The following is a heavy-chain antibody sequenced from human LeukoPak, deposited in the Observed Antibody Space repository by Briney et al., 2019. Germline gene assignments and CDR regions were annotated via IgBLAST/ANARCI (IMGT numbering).Heavy chain of an antibody. V-gene: IGHV4-59*01. J-gene: IGHJ5*02. D-gene: IGHD3-3*01. CDR3: ARGFAVTIFGVANWFDP. Sequence: SETLSLTCTVSGGSISSYYWSWIRQPPGKGLEWIGYIYYSGSTNYNPSLKSRVTISVDTSKNQFSLKLSSVTAADTAVYYCARGFAVTIFGVANWFDPWGQGTLVTVSS. CDR1: GGSISSYY. CDR2: IYYSGST.